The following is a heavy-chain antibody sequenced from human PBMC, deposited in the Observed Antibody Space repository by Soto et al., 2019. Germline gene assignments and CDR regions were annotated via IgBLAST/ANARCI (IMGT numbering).Heavy chain of an antibody. CDR3: AKDRSSSWYYYYGMDV. J-gene: IGHJ6*02. V-gene: IGHV3-30*18. Sequence: GGSLRLSCAASGFTFSSYGMHWVRQAPGKGLEWVAVISYDGSNKYYADSVKGRFTISRDNSKNTLYLQMNSLRAEDTAVYYCAKDRSSSWYYYYGMDVWGQGTTVTVSS. D-gene: IGHD6-13*01. CDR1: GFTFSSYG. CDR2: ISYDGSNK.